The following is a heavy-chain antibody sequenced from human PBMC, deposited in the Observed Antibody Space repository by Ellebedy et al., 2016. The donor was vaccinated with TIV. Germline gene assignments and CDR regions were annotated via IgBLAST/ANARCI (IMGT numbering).Heavy chain of an antibody. CDR3: ARELLWFGELGNWYFDL. CDR1: GGSISSYY. D-gene: IGHD3-10*01. V-gene: IGHV4-59*01. J-gene: IGHJ2*01. Sequence: MPSETLSLTCTVSGGSISSYYWSWIRQPPGKGLEWIGYIYYSGSTNYNPSLKSRVTISVDTSKNQFSLKLSSVTAADTAVYYCARELLWFGELGNWYFDLWGRGTLVTVSS. CDR2: IYYSGST.